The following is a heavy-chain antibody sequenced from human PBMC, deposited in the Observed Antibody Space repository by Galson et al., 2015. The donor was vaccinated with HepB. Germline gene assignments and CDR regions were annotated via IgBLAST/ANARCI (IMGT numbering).Heavy chain of an antibody. J-gene: IGHJ4*02. CDR2: ITGDSGTI. CDR3: ARTGSGLYSFDS. Sequence: SLRLSCAASGFTFSGYSMNWVRQAPGRGLEWLSYITGDSGTIYYADSVKGRITISRDNAKNSLYLQMNSLTAGDTALYYCARTGSGLYSFDSWGQGTLVTVSS. CDR1: GFTFSGYS. D-gene: IGHD6-19*01. V-gene: IGHV3-48*04.